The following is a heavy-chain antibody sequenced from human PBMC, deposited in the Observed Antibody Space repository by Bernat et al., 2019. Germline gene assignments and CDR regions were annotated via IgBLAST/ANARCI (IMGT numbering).Heavy chain of an antibody. V-gene: IGHV3-21*01. D-gene: IGHD3-9*01. CDR1: GFTFSSYS. Sequence: EVQLVESGGGLVKPGGSLRLSCAASGFTFSSYSMNWVRQAPGKGLEWVPSISSSSSYIYYADSVKGRFTISRDNAKNSLYLQLNSLIAEDTAEYYCAGAPLYDVLTHPANDYWGQGTLVTVSS. J-gene: IGHJ4*02. CDR2: ISSSSSYI. CDR3: AGAPLYDVLTHPANDY.